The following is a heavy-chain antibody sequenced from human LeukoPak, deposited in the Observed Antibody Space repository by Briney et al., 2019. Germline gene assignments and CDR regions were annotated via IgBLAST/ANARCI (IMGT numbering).Heavy chain of an antibody. CDR3: ARSYGDPLFDY. CDR1: GFTVSSNY. D-gene: IGHD4-17*01. J-gene: IGHJ4*02. Sequence: GGSLRLSCVGSGFTVSSNYMSWVRQAPGKGLEWVSVIYSSGSTFHADSVKGRFSISRDTSKNTLYLQMKGLKAEDTAVYYCARSYGDPLFDYWGQGTLVTVSA. CDR2: IYSSGST. V-gene: IGHV3-66*01.